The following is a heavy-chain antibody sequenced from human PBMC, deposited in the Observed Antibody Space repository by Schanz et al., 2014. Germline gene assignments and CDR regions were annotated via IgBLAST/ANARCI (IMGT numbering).Heavy chain of an antibody. Sequence: VQLLESGGGLVQPGGSLRLSCTASGFTFSDYWMSWVRQAPGKGPEWVAVIWSDGTNEYYADSVKGRFTISGDSSKYTVYLQMNSLRADDTAVYYCAKGPYYYYYMDVWGQGTTVTVSS. CDR3: AKGPYYYYYMDV. CDR2: IWSDGTNE. J-gene: IGHJ6*03. CDR1: GFTFSDYW. V-gene: IGHV3-33*08.